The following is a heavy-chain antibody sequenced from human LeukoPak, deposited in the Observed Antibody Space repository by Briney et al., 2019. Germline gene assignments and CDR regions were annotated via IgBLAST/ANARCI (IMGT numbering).Heavy chain of an antibody. V-gene: IGHV4-34*01. CDR3: ARDPIPVLGVNFDY. CDR1: GGSFSGYY. D-gene: IGHD6-19*01. Sequence: SETLSLTCAVYGGSFSGYYWSWIRQPPGKGLEWIGEINHSGSTNYNPSLKSRVTISVDTSKKQFSLNLTSVTAADTAVYYCARDPIPVLGVNFDYWGQGILVTVSS. CDR2: INHSGST. J-gene: IGHJ4*02.